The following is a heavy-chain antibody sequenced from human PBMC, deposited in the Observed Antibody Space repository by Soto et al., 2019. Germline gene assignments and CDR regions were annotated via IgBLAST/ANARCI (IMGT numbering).Heavy chain of an antibody. CDR3: ARGGPSGDYDKDWYFDL. J-gene: IGHJ2*01. CDR1: GGSFSGYY. D-gene: IGHD4-17*01. V-gene: IGHV4-34*01. Sequence: QVQLQQWGAGLLKPSETLSLTWAVYGGSFSGYYWSWIRQPPGKGLEWIGEINHSGSTNYNPSLKSRVTISVDTSKNQFSLKLSSVTAAATAVYYCARGGPSGDYDKDWYFDLWGRGTLVTVSS. CDR2: INHSGST.